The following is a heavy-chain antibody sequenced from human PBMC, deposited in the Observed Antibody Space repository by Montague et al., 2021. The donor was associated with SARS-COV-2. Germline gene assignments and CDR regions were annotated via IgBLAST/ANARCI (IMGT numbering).Heavy chain of an antibody. V-gene: IGHV4-31*03. J-gene: IGHJ3*02. CDR2: IYYSGST. CDR1: GGSISSGGYY. CDR3: ARGTGFSGAFDI. D-gene: IGHD3-10*01. Sequence: TLSLTCTVSGGSISSGGYYWSWISQHPGKGLEWIGYIYYSGSTNYNSSLKSRVTISVDTSKNQFSLKLSSVTAADTAVYYCARGTGFSGAFDIWGQGTMVTVSS.